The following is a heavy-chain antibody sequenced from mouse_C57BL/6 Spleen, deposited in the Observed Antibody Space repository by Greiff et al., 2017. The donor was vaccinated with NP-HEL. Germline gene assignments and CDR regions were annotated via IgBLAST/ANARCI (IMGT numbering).Heavy chain of an antibody. CDR1: GYTFTSYW. D-gene: IGHD1-1*01. CDR2: IDPSDSYT. J-gene: IGHJ2*01. CDR3: ARRSHYYGSSCDY. V-gene: IGHV1-50*01. Sequence: VQLQQPGAELVKPGASVKLSCKASGYTFTSYWMQWVKQRPGQGLEWIGEIDPSDSYTNYNQKFKGKATLTVDTSSSTAYMQLSSLTSEDSAVYYCARRSHYYGSSCDYWGQGTTLTVSS.